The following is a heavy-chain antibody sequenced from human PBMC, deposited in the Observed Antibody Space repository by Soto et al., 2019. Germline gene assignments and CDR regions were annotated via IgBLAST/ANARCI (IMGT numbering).Heavy chain of an antibody. CDR2: IYYSGST. CDR3: ARDGYTVTPNYYYGMDV. CDR1: GGSISSYY. J-gene: IGHJ6*02. D-gene: IGHD4-4*01. V-gene: IGHV4-59*01. Sequence: QVQLQESGPGLVKPSETLSLTCTVSGGSISSYYWSWIRQPPGKGLEWIGYIYYSGSTNYNPSLKRRXTXSXXTSKTQLPLKLSSVTAADTAVYYCARDGYTVTPNYYYGMDVWGQGTTVTVSS.